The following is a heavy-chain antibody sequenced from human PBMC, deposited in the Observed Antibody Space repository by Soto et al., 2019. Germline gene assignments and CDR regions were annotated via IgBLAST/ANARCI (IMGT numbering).Heavy chain of an antibody. D-gene: IGHD3-3*02. V-gene: IGHV3-23*01. CDR3: AQLGLMAFSHKHYFNH. CDR1: GFNFDNYG. Sequence: LRLSCVASGFNFDNYGMSWVRQAPGEGLEWVSAIKNDGTSTYYAASVEDRFTISRDKSKNTLYLQLNSLRAEDTAVYYCAQLGLMAFSHKHYFNHWGRGTLVTVSS. CDR2: IKNDGTST. J-gene: IGHJ4*02.